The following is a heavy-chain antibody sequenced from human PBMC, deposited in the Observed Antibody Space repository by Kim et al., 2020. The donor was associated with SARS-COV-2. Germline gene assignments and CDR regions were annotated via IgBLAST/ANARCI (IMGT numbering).Heavy chain of an antibody. CDR2: ISWISGSI. CDR1: GFTFGDYA. D-gene: IGHD3-10*01. J-gene: IGHJ6*02. Sequence: GGSLRLSCVAFGFTFGDYAMHWVRQAPGKGLEWVTGISWISGSIGCADSVKGRFTISRDTPKNSLYRQINSLRAKDTALSFCVISLVRDHIHGMEGWVQG. CDR3: VISLVRDHIHGMEG. V-gene: IGHV3-9*01.